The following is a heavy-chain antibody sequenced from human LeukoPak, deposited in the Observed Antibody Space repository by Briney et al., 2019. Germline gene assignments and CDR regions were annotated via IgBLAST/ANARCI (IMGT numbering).Heavy chain of an antibody. CDR1: GYSFTSNS. V-gene: IGHV5-51*01. D-gene: IGHD6-19*01. J-gene: IGHJ5*02. Sequence: GESLKISCKTSGYSFTSNSIGWVRQMPGKGLEWMGIIYPGDSDTRYSPSFQGQVTISADKSISTAYLQWSSLKASDTAMYYCAISVAGTVGINWFDPWGQGTLVTVSS. CDR3: AISVAGTVGINWFDP. CDR2: IYPGDSDT.